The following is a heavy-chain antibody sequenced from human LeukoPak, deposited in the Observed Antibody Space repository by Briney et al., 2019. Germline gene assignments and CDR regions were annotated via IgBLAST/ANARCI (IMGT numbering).Heavy chain of an antibody. J-gene: IGHJ4*02. CDR2: IYYSGST. Sequence: KSSETLSLTCTVFGGSISSYYWSWIRQPPGKGLEWIGYIYYSGSTNYNPSLKSRVTILVDTSKNQFSLKLSSVTAADTAVYYCARVSPLLWFGEFDYWGQGTLVTVSS. CDR1: GGSISSYY. V-gene: IGHV4-59*01. CDR3: ARVSPLLWFGEFDY. D-gene: IGHD3-10*01.